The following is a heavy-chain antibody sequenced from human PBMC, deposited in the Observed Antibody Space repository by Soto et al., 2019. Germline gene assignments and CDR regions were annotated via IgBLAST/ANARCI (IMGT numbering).Heavy chain of an antibody. CDR2: IKTDASEK. D-gene: IGHD5-12*01. Sequence: PGGSLRLSCAASGFTLRSYWMSWVRQAPGKGLEWLATIKTDASEKKYVDSVKGRFTVSRDNAKNSLYLQMDSLRAEDTAVYYCARVGSKGYASSLYYYYGMDVWGQGTTVTVSS. V-gene: IGHV3-7*01. CDR3: ARVGSKGYASSLYYYYGMDV. CDR1: GFTLRSYW. J-gene: IGHJ6*02.